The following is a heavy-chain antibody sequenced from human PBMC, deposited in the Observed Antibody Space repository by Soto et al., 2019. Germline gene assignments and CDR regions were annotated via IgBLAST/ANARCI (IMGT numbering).Heavy chain of an antibody. J-gene: IGHJ3*02. V-gene: IGHV4-31*03. D-gene: IGHD3-10*01. CDR2: IYYSGST. CDR1: GGSISSGGYY. Sequence: SETLSLTCTVSGGSISSGGYYWSWIRQHPGKGLEWIGYIYYSGSTYYNPSLKSRVTISVDTSKNQFSLKLSSVTAADTAVYYCARDQVPRTPTDSDAFDIWGQGTMVTVSS. CDR3: ARDQVPRTPTDSDAFDI.